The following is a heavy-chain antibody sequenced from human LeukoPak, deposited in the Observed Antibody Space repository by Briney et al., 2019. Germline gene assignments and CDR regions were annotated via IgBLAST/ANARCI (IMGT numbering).Heavy chain of an antibody. CDR3: AKDRGGYYASFDY. Sequence: GGSLRLSCAASGFTFDDYAMHWVRQAPGKGLEWVSGISWNSGSIGYADSVKGRFTISRDNAKNSLYLQMNSLRAEDTALYYCAKDRGGYYASFDYWGQGTLVTVFS. D-gene: IGHD3-3*01. CDR2: ISWNSGSI. J-gene: IGHJ4*02. V-gene: IGHV3-9*01. CDR1: GFTFDDYA.